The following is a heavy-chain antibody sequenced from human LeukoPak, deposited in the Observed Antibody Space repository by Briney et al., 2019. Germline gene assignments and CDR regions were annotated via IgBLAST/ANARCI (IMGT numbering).Heavy chain of an antibody. CDR3: ARDNPAGLALDY. Sequence: SETLSLTCTVSGGSISSSSYYWGWIRQPPGKGLEWIGSIYYSGSTYYNPSLKSRVTISVDTSKNQFSLKLSSVTAADTAVYYCARDNPAGLALDYWGQGTLVTVSS. CDR1: GGSISSSSYY. J-gene: IGHJ4*02. V-gene: IGHV4-39*07. CDR2: IYYSGST. D-gene: IGHD6-19*01.